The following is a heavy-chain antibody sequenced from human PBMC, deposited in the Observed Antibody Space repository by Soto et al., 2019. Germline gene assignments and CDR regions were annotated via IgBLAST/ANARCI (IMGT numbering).Heavy chain of an antibody. CDR1: GYTFTSYA. Sequence: ASVKVSCKASGYTFTSYAMHWVRQAPGQRLEWMGWINAGNGNTKYSQKFQGRVTITRDTSASTAYMELTNMDPVDTATYYCAHRPIAAAAWFDPWGQGTLVTVSS. J-gene: IGHJ5*02. D-gene: IGHD6-13*01. CDR2: INAGNGNT. CDR3: AHRPIAAAAWFDP. V-gene: IGHV1-3*01.